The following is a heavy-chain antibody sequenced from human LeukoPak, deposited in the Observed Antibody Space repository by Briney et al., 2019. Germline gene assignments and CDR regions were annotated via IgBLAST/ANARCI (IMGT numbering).Heavy chain of an antibody. CDR1: GGSISSYY. J-gene: IGHJ4*02. Sequence: ETLSLTCTVSGGSISSYYWSWIRQPPGKGLEWVSSISSSSNYIYYADSVKGRFTISRDNAKNSLYLQMNSLGAEDTAVYYCARVFSSCPDYWGQGTLVTVSS. CDR2: ISSSSNYI. CDR3: ARVFSSCPDY. D-gene: IGHD2-2*01. V-gene: IGHV3-21*01.